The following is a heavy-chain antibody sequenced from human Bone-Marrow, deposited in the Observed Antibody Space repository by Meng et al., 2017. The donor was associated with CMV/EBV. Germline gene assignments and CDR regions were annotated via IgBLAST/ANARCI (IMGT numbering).Heavy chain of an antibody. CDR1: GFTFSSYS. CDR3: ARDRIWELGYCSSTSCYAGDWFDP. D-gene: IGHD2-2*01. V-gene: IGHV3-21*01. Sequence: GGSLRLSCAASGFTFSSYSMNWVRQAPGKGLEWVSSISSSSSYIYYADSVKGRFTISRDNAKNSQYLQMNSLRAEDTAVYYCARDRIWELGYCSSTSCYAGDWFDPWGQGTLVTVSS. J-gene: IGHJ5*02. CDR2: ISSSSSYI.